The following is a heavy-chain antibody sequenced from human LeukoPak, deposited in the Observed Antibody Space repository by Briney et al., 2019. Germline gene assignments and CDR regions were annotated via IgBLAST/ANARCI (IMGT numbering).Heavy chain of an antibody. V-gene: IGHV4-59*08. Sequence: ASEPLSLTCTVSGGSISSYYWSWIRQPPGKGLEWIGYIYYSGSTNYNPSLKSRVTISVDTSKNQFSLKLSSVTAADTAVYYCASSVYCSSTSRPDEGYYYMDVWGKGTTVTVSS. D-gene: IGHD2-2*01. CDR3: ASSVYCSSTSRPDEGYYYMDV. CDR2: IYYSGST. CDR1: GGSISSYY. J-gene: IGHJ6*03.